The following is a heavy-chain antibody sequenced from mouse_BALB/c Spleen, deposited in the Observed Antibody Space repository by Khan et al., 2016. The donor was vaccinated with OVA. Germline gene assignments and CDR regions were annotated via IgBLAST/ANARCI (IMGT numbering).Heavy chain of an antibody. J-gene: IGHJ3*01. CDR3: ARGGFGSPCAY. V-gene: IGHV1-18*01. D-gene: IGHD1-1*01. Sequence: VRLQQSGPELVKPGASVKIPCKASGYAFTDYNIDWVKQSHGKSLEWIGDITPNNGGTIYNQKFKGKATLTVDQSSSPASMELRSLTSEDTAVYYCARGGFGSPCAYWGQGTLVTVSA. CDR1: GYAFTDYN. CDR2: ITPNNGGT.